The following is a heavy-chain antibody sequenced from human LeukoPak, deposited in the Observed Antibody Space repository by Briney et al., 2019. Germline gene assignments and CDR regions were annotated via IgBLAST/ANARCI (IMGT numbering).Heavy chain of an antibody. CDR1: GYSISSGYY. V-gene: IGHV4-38-2*02. Sequence: SETLSLTCTVSGYSISSGYYWGWIRQPPGKGLEWIGSIYHSGSTYYNPSLKSRVTISVDTSKNQFSLKLSSVTAADTAVYYCARWGGKGAAAGTLRWFDPWGQGTLVTVSS. J-gene: IGHJ5*02. D-gene: IGHD6-13*01. CDR3: ARWGGKGAAAGTLRWFDP. CDR2: IYHSGST.